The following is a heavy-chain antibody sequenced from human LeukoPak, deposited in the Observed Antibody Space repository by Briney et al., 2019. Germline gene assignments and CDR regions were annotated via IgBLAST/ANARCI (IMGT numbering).Heavy chain of an antibody. CDR1: GGSISGGGYY. Sequence: SETLSLACTVSGGSISGGGYYWSWIRQHPGKGLEWIGYIYYSGSTYYNPSLKSRVTISVDTSKNQFSLKLSSVTAADTAVYYCARARQPERVYFDYWGQGTLVTVSS. V-gene: IGHV4-31*03. CDR3: ARARQPERVYFDY. J-gene: IGHJ4*02. CDR2: IYYSGST. D-gene: IGHD1-1*01.